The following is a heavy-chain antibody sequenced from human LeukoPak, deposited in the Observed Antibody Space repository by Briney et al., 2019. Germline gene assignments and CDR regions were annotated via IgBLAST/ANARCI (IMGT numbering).Heavy chain of an antibody. V-gene: IGHV1-18*01. D-gene: IGHD3-10*01. CDR3: AREYGTWLDH. J-gene: IGHJ5*02. CDR1: GGTFSSYA. CDR2: ISAYNGNT. Sequence: ASVKVSCKASGGTFSSYAISWVRQAPGQGLEWMGWISAYNGNTNYAQKLQGRVTMTTDTSTSTAYMELRSLRSDDTAVYYCAREYGTWLDHWGQGTLVTVSS.